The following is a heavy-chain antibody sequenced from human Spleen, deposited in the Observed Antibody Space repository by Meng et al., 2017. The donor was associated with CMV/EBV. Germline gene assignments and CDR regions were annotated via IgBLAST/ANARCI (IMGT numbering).Heavy chain of an antibody. CDR1: GFTLSSYS. J-gene: IGHJ4*02. D-gene: IGHD3-16*01. V-gene: IGHV3-21*04. Sequence: GSLKISCAASGFTLSSYSMNWVRQAPGKGLEWVSSISSSSRYTYYADSVKGRFTISRDNAKNSLYLQMNSLRAEDTAVYYCAKGVLRGYLDYWGQGTLVTVSS. CDR2: ISSSSRYT. CDR3: AKGVLRGYLDY.